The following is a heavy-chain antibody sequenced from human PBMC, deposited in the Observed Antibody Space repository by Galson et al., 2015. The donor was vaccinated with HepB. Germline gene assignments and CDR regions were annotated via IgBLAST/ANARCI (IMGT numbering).Heavy chain of an antibody. CDR3: ARGSEYCSNGVCFPYFDH. CDR1: GFIVSSNY. V-gene: IGHV3-53*01. Sequence: SLRLSCAASGFIVSSNYMNWVRQAPGRGLEWVSVLNSVGTTYYADSVKGRFIISRDKSKQIVYLQMNGLRGEDTAVYYCARGSEYCSNGVCFPYFDHWGQGTPVTVSS. D-gene: IGHD2-8*01. CDR2: LNSVGTT. J-gene: IGHJ4*02.